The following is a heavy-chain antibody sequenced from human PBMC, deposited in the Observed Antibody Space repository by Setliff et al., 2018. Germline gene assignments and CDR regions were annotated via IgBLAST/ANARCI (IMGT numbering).Heavy chain of an antibody. V-gene: IGHV1-18*01. J-gene: IGHJ4*02. CDR2: LSPYTGNT. CDR1: GFTFTNSV. Sequence: ASVKVSCKTPGFTFTNSVVNWVRQAPGQGLEWVGWLSPYTGNTYSAQKFQGRLTLTTDTSTTTAYMELKSLTSADTATYYCARLVRYCTTRTCQRASGDEYFGQGTLVTVSS. D-gene: IGHD2-8*01. CDR3: ARLVRYCTTRTCQRASGDEY.